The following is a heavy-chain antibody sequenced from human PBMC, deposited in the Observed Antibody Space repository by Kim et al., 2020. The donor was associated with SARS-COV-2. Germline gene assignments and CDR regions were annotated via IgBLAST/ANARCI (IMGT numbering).Heavy chain of an antibody. J-gene: IGHJ4*02. Sequence: GGSLRLSCAASGFTFSDSHIHWVRQAPGKGLEWVAVIWNDGNSEYYAESVKGRFTVSRDNSKTTSWLQMNSLRAEDMAVYYCARDPRDGYYFFDHWGQGTLVTVSS. V-gene: IGHV3-33*01. CDR1: GFTFSDSH. D-gene: IGHD5-12*01. CDR2: IWNDGNSE. CDR3: ARDPRDGYYFFDH.